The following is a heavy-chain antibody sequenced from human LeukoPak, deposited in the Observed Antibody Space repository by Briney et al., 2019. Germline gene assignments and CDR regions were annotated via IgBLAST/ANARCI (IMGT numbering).Heavy chain of an antibody. CDR1: GCSISNYD. D-gene: IGHD1-26*01. CDR2: IYYSGST. V-gene: IGHV4-59*08. J-gene: IGHJ4*02. CDR3: ARRRSSGSYADY. Sequence: SETLSLTCTVSGCSISNYDLSWIRQPPGKGLEWVGYIYYSGSTNSTPSLQTRVTLSVPTSKNQFSRKLSSVTDADTAVYYCARRRSSGSYADYWGQGTLVTVSS.